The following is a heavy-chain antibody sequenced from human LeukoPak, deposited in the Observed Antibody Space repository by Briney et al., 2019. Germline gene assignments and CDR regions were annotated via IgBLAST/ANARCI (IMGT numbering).Heavy chain of an antibody. V-gene: IGHV3-23*01. Sequence: PGGSLRLSCAASGFTFSSYAMSWVRQAPGKGLEWVSAISGSGGSTYYADSVKGRLTISRDNSKNTLYLQMNSLRAEDTAVYYCAKDQQPPYYGMDVWGQGTTVTVSS. CDR1: GFTFSSYA. CDR2: ISGSGGST. D-gene: IGHD6-13*01. CDR3: AKDQQPPYYGMDV. J-gene: IGHJ6*02.